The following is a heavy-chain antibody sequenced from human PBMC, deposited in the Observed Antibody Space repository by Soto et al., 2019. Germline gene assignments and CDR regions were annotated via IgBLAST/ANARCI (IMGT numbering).Heavy chain of an antibody. V-gene: IGHV3-23*01. CDR2: ISGSGGST. CDR3: AKVPVTFGGVSPGVDYYGMDV. Sequence: EVQLLASGGGWVQPGGSLRLSCAAPGFTFSSYAMSWVRQAPGKGLEWVSAISGSGGSTYYEDSVKGRFTIYRDNSKNTLYLQMNSLRAEDTDVYYCAKVPVTFGGVSPGVDYYGMDVWGQGTTVTVSS. CDR1: GFTFSSYA. D-gene: IGHD3-16*01. J-gene: IGHJ6*02.